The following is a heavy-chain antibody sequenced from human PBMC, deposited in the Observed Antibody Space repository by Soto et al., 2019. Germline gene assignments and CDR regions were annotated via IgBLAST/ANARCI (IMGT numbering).Heavy chain of an antibody. V-gene: IGHV3-23*01. J-gene: IGHJ4*02. D-gene: IGHD2-8*02. CDR2: ITRSGDSS. CDR3: AIGGAFCSADLCSDY. CDR1: GFTFSSFA. Sequence: EVQLLQSGGGLVQPGGSLRLSCAAPGFTFSSFALSWVRQAPGKGLEWVSGITRSGDSSYYADSVKGRFTVSRDNYKNPLDLQMTSLSAEDTAVYYCAIGGAFCSADLCSDYWGQGTLVIVSS.